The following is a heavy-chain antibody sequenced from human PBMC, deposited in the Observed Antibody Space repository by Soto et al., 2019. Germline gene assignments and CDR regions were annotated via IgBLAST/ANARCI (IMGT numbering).Heavy chain of an antibody. CDR2: IYHSGST. CDR1: GGSISSGGYS. CDR3: ARGRPILPAAPRGCFDP. D-gene: IGHD2-2*01. J-gene: IGHJ5*02. V-gene: IGHV4-30-2*01. Sequence: QLQLQESGSGLVKPSQTLSLTCAVSGGSISSGGYSWSWIRQPPGKGLEWIGYIYHSGSTHYNPSLKPRVPISVHRSKPQFSLKLSSVTAAHTAVYYCARGRPILPAAPRGCFDPSGQRTLVTVSS.